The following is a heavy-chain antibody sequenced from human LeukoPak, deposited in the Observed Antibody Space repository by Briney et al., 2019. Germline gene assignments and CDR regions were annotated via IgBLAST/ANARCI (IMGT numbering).Heavy chain of an antibody. D-gene: IGHD3-3*01. CDR1: GYTFTSYD. CDR3: ARGRVTNRITIYY. Sequence: GASVKVSCKASGYTFTSYDINWVRQATGQGLEWMGWMNPNSGNTGYAQKFQGRVTMTRNTSISTAYMELSSLRSEDTAVYYCARGRVTNRITIYYWSQGTLVTVSS. J-gene: IGHJ4*02. CDR2: MNPNSGNT. V-gene: IGHV1-8*01.